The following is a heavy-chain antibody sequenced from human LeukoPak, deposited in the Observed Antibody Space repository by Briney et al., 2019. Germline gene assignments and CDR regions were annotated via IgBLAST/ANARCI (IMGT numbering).Heavy chain of an antibody. J-gene: IGHJ5*02. Sequence: GGSLRLSCAACGFTFTNYGMSWVRQAPGKGLEWVSTISGSGGSTYYADSVKGRFTISRDNSKNTLYLQMNSLRAEDTAVYYCAKDYFYGSGNNCFDPWGQGTLVTVSS. D-gene: IGHD3-10*01. V-gene: IGHV3-23*01. CDR2: ISGSGGST. CDR3: AKDYFYGSGNNCFDP. CDR1: GFTFTNYG.